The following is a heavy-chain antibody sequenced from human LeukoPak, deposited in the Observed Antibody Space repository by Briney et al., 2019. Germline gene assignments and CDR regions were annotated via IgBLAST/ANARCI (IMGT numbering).Heavy chain of an antibody. CDR3: ATSSLYCSSTSCYGYYGMDV. V-gene: IGHV3-53*01. CDR2: IYSGGST. D-gene: IGHD2-2*01. CDR1: GFTFSSNY. J-gene: IGHJ6*04. Sequence: GSLSLSCAASGFTFSSNYMSWVSQARGKGLEGGSVIYSGGSTYYSDYVTGRWTISRDKCKKKRYLQMNSLRTEDTAVYYCATSSLYCSSTSCYGYYGMDVWGKGTTVTVSS.